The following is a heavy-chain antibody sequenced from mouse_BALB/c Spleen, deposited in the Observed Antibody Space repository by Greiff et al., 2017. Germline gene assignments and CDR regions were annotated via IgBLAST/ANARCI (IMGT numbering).Heavy chain of an antibody. CDR2: ISSGSSTI. V-gene: IGHV5-17*02. Sequence: EVNLVESGGGLVQPGGSRKLSCAASGFTFSSFGMHWVRQAPEKGLEWVAYISSGSSTIYYADTVKGRFTISRDNPKNTLFLQMTSLRSEDTAMYYCARGRYDKESYAMDYWGQGTSVTVSS. CDR1: GFTFSSFG. D-gene: IGHD2-14*01. J-gene: IGHJ4*01. CDR3: ARGRYDKESYAMDY.